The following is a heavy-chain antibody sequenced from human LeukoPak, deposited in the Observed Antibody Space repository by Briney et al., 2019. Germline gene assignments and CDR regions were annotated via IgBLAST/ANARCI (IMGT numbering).Heavy chain of an antibody. CDR1: GASITSYY. D-gene: IGHD6-13*01. Sequence: SETLSLTCTVSGASITSYYLSWIRQPPGKGLEWIGYIYYSGSTNYNPSLKSRVSISVDTSKNQFSLKLSSVTAADTAVYYCAKAIAEAGRHYFDNWGQGTLVTVSS. J-gene: IGHJ4*02. CDR3: AKAIAEAGRHYFDN. V-gene: IGHV4-59*01. CDR2: IYYSGST.